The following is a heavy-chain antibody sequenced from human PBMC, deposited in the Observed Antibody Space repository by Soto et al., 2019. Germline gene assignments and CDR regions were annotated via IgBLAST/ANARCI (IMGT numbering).Heavy chain of an antibody. CDR3: ARGIAAAGALYDY. D-gene: IGHD6-13*01. Sequence: EVQLVESGGGLIQPGGSLRLSCAASGFTVSSNYMSWVRQAPGKGLEWVSVIYSGGSTYYADSVKGRFTISRDNSKDTLYLQMNRLRAEDTAVYYCARGIAAAGALYDYWGQGTLVTVSS. CDR2: IYSGGST. CDR1: GFTVSSNY. V-gene: IGHV3-53*01. J-gene: IGHJ4*02.